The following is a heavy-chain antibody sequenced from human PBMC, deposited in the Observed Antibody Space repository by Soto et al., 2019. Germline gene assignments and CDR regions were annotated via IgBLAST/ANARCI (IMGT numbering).Heavy chain of an antibody. D-gene: IGHD5-12*01. Sequence: SLILSCAASGFTFSSSGMHRVRQAPGKGLEWVAVISDDGTKKFYADCVKGRFTTSRDNSKNTRYLQMNSLRAEDTAVYYCAKGGIVARPRSENWFDPWGQGTLVTGSS. CDR2: ISDDGTKK. CDR1: GFTFSSSG. V-gene: IGHV3-30*18. J-gene: IGHJ5*02. CDR3: AKGGIVARPRSENWFDP.